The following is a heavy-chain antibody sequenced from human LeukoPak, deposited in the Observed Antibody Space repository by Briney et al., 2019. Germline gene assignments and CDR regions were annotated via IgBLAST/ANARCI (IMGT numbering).Heavy chain of an antibody. CDR1: GGSISSYY. J-gene: IGHJ6*02. D-gene: IGHD3-10*01. CDR3: AKDGSPTVMHV. Sequence: PSETLSLTCTVSGGSISSYYWSWIRQPPGKGLEWIGYIYYSGTTNYNPSLKSRVTISIDTSRNQFSLKLSSVTAADTAVYYCAKDGSPTVMHVWGQGTTVTVSS. CDR2: IYYSGTT. V-gene: IGHV4-59*01.